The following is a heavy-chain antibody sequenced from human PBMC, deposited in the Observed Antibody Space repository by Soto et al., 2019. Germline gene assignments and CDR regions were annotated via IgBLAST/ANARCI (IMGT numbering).Heavy chain of an antibody. CDR2: IYYSGST. V-gene: IGHV4-31*01. J-gene: IGHJ4*02. Sequence: QVQLQESGPGLVKPSQTLSLTCTVSGGSISSGGYYWSWIRQHPGKGLEWIGYIYYSGSTYYNPSLKILVTISLNTSKNQFSLKLSSVTAADTAVYYCARWVGATSFDYWGQGTLVTVSS. CDR3: ARWVGATSFDY. CDR1: GGSISSGGYY. D-gene: IGHD1-26*01.